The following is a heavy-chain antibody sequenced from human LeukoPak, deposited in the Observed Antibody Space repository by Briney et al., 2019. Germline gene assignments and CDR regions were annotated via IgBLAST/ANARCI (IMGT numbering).Heavy chain of an antibody. Sequence: GGSLRLSCAASGFTFSDYYMSWIRQAPGKGLEWVSYISSTVSTIYYADSVKGRFTISRDNAKNSLYLQMNSLRAEDTAVYYCARAHNWKYGTFDYWGQGTLVTVSS. CDR3: ARAHNWKYGTFDY. J-gene: IGHJ4*02. V-gene: IGHV3-11*04. CDR2: ISSTVSTI. CDR1: GFTFSDYY. D-gene: IGHD1-7*01.